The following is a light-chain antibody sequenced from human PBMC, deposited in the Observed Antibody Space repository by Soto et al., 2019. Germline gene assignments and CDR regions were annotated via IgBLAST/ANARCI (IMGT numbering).Light chain of an antibody. CDR2: EVS. CDR1: SSDVGAYNY. CDR3: TSYTSSSTLDV. V-gene: IGLV2-14*01. Sequence: QSVLTQPASVSGSPGQSITISCTGTSSDVGAYNYVSWYQQLPGKAPKRIIYEVSYRPSGVSNRFSGSKSGNTASLTISGLQAEDEDDYYCTSYTSSSTLDVFGGGTKLTVL. J-gene: IGLJ2*01.